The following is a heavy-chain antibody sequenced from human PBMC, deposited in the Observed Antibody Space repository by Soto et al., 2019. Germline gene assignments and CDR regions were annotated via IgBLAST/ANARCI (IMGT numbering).Heavy chain of an antibody. J-gene: IGHJ6*02. CDR2: IYYSGST. Sequence: NPSETLSLTCTVSGGSISSSNYYWGWIRQPPGKGLEWIGSIYYSGSTYYNPSLKSRVTISVDTSKNQFSLKLSSVTAADTAVYYCARQSYGDHDRNGYYYYYGMDVWGQGTTVTVSS. CDR1: GGSISSSNYY. V-gene: IGHV4-39*01. CDR3: ARQSYGDHDRNGYYYYYGMDV. D-gene: IGHD4-17*01.